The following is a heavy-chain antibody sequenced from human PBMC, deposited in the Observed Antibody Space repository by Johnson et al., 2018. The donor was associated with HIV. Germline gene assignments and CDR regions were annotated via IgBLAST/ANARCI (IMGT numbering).Heavy chain of an antibody. J-gene: IGHJ3*02. Sequence: VQLVESGGGLVKPGGSLRLSCAASGFTFRNAWMSWVRQAPGKGVEWVGHIKSKSDGGTTDYAAPVKGRFTISRDDSKNTLYLQMNSLKTEDTAVYCCAKARSGGPGAFDIWGQGTMVTVSS. CDR3: AKARSGGPGAFDI. CDR1: GFTFRNAW. V-gene: IGHV3-15*01. CDR2: IKSKSDGGTT. D-gene: IGHD6-19*01.